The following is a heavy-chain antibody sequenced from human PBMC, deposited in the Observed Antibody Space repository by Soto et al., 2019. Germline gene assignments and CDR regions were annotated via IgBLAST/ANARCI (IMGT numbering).Heavy chain of an antibody. J-gene: IGHJ4*02. CDR3: ATAPQLNGGFLEWLLFDY. V-gene: IGHV1-69*10. CDR2: IIPILGIA. D-gene: IGHD3-3*01. CDR1: GGTFSSYA. Sequence: ASVKVSCKASGGTFSSYAISWVRQAPGQGLEWMGGIIPILGIANYAQKFQGRVTITADKSTSTAYMELSSLRSEDTAVYYCATAPQLNGGFLEWLLFDYWGQGALVTVSS.